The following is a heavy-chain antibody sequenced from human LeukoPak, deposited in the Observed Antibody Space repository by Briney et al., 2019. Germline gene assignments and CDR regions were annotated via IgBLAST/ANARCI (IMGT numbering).Heavy chain of an antibody. CDR3: ARVVASTSIDS. CDR1: GYSISGDYF. Sequence: SETLSLTCIVSGYSISGDYFWGLVRQPPGKGLEWIGSIFHSGSVYYNPSLKSRVTISVDPSKNRFSLKLTSVTAADTAVYYCARVVASTSIDSWGQGTLVTVSS. D-gene: IGHD2-15*01. J-gene: IGHJ4*02. V-gene: IGHV4-38-2*02. CDR2: IFHSGSV.